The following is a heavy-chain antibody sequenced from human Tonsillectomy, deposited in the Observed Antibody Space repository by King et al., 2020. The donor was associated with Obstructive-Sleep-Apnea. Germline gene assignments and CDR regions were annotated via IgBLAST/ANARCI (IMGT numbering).Heavy chain of an antibody. Sequence: VQLQESGPGLVKPSQTLSLTCTVSGGSISSGDYYWILIRQPPGKGLEWIGYIYYSGRTYYNPSLKSRVTISLDTSKNQFSLKCSSVTAADTAVYYCARGIIWFGELRWFDPWGQGTLVTVSS. CDR2: IYYSGRT. V-gene: IGHV4-30-4*01. J-gene: IGHJ5*02. CDR1: GGSISSGDYY. D-gene: IGHD3-10*01. CDR3: ARGIIWFGELRWFDP.